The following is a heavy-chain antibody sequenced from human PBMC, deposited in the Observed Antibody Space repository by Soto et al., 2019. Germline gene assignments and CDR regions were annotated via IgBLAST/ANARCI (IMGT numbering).Heavy chain of an antibody. D-gene: IGHD1-26*01. V-gene: IGHV3-33*01. CDR3: ARSSGSYFAAFYDT. CDR1: AFSFSSSG. Sequence: QAQLEESGGGVVQPGTSLRLSCAASAFSFSSSGMHWVRQAPGKGLGWVAAIWDDGGNKYYADSVKGRFTISRDNSKNALFLQMNSLRAEDTALYYCARSSGSYFAAFYDTWGQGTLVSVSS. J-gene: IGHJ5*02. CDR2: IWDDGGNK.